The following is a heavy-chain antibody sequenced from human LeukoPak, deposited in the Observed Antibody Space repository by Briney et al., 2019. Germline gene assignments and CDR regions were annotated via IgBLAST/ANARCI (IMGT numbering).Heavy chain of an antibody. CDR2: MNPNSGNT. CDR1: GYTFTSYD. J-gene: IGHJ4*02. V-gene: IGHV1-8*01. Sequence: ASVKVSCKASGYTFTSYDINWVRQATGQGLEWMGWMNPNSGNTGYAQKFQGRVTITRDTSASTAYMELSSLRSEDTAVYYCWKYDSSGLESWGQGTLVTVSS. D-gene: IGHD3-22*01. CDR3: WKYDSSGLES.